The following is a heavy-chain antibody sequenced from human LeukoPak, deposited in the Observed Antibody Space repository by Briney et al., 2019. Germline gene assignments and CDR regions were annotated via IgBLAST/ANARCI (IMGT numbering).Heavy chain of an antibody. CDR1: GYSISTGYY. D-gene: IGHD5-18*01. CDR2: IYYSGST. J-gene: IGHJ4*02. CDR3: ARGRLWSENDY. Sequence: PSETLSLTCTVSGYSISTGYYWDWIRQPPGKGLEWIGYIYYSGSTNYNPSLKSRVTISVDTSKNQFSLKLSSVTAADTAVYYCARGRLWSENDYWGQGTLVTVSS. V-gene: IGHV4-61*05.